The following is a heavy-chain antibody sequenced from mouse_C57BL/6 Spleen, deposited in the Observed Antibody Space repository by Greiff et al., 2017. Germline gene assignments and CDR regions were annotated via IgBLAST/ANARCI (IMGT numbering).Heavy chain of an antibody. V-gene: IGHV5-6*01. CDR1: GFTFSSYG. J-gene: IGHJ1*03. D-gene: IGHD2-4*01. CDR3: ARYDYDAPYWYFDV. CDR2: ISSGGSYT. Sequence: EVNVVESGGDLVKPGGSLKLSCAASGFTFSSYGMSWVRQTPDKRLEWVATISSGGSYTYYPASVKGRFTISRDNAKNTLYLQMSSLKSEDTAMYYCARYDYDAPYWYFDVWGTGTTVTVSS.